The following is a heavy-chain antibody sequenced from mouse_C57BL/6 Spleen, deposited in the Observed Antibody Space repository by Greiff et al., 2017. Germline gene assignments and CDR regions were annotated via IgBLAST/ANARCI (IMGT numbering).Heavy chain of an antibody. CDR3: ERAYCSNSFAY. J-gene: IGHJ3*01. V-gene: IGHV1-69*01. CDR2: IDPSDSYT. CDR1: GYTFTSYW. D-gene: IGHD2-5*01. Sequence: VQLQQPGAELVMPGASVKLSCKASGYTFTSYWMHWVKQRPGQGLEWIGEIDPSDSYTNYNQKFKGKSTLTVDKSSSTASMQLSSLTSEDSEVSYCERAYCSNSFAYWGKGTLVTVSA.